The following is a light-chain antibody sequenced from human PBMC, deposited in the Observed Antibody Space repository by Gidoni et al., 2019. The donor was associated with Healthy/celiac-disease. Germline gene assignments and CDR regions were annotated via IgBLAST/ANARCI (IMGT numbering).Light chain of an antibody. CDR2: DAS. Sequence: ELVLTQSPATLSLSPGERATLSCRASQSVSSNLAWYQQKPGQAPRPLIYDASNRATGIPARFSGSGSGTDFTLTISSLEPEDFAVYYCQQRSNWVTFXGXTKVEIK. J-gene: IGKJ4*01. CDR1: QSVSSN. V-gene: IGKV3-11*01. CDR3: QQRSNWVT.